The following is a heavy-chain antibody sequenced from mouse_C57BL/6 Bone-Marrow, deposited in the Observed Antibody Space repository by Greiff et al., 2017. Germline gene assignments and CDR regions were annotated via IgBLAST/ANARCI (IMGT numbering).Heavy chain of an antibody. CDR3: VRPIDGYFGFAY. J-gene: IGHJ3*01. CDR2: LWSKSNNYAT. CDR1: GFSFNTYA. Sequence: GGGLVQPKGSLKLSCAASGFSFNTYAMNWVRQAPGKGLEWVDRLWSKSNNYATYYADSVKDRFTISRDDSESMLYLQMNNMKSECTAMDYCVRPIDGYFGFAYWGQGTLVTVSA. D-gene: IGHD2-3*01. V-gene: IGHV10-1*01.